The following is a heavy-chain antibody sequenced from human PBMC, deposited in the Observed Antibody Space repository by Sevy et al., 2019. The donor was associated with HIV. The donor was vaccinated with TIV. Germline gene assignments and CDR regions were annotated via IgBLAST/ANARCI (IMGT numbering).Heavy chain of an antibody. V-gene: IGHV3-23*01. Sequence: GGSLRLSCAASGFTFSSYAMSWVRQAPGKGLEWVSAISGSGGSTYYADSVKGRFTISRDNSKNTLYLQMNSLRAEDTAVYSCAKSTYYDFWSGYLYYYYYYGMDVWGQGTTVTVSS. D-gene: IGHD3-3*01. CDR2: ISGSGGST. J-gene: IGHJ6*02. CDR3: AKSTYYDFWSGYLYYYYYYGMDV. CDR1: GFTFSSYA.